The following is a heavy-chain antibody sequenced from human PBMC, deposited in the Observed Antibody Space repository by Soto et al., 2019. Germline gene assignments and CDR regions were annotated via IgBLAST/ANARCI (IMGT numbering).Heavy chain of an antibody. V-gene: IGHV4-4*02. CDR1: GNSMSSSNW. CDR3: VISEATALDY. Sequence: QVQLQESGPGLVKPSGTLSLTCSVSGNSMSSSNWWNWVRQPPGKGLEWIGEAHHSGRTNYNPSLKSRVTISVDRSQSSFSLKLASVTAADTAVYYCVISEATALDYWGQGTLVTVSS. J-gene: IGHJ4*02. CDR2: AHHSGRT.